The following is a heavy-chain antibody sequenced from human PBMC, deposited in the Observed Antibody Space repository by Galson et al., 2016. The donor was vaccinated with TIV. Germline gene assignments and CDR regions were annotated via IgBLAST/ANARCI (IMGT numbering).Heavy chain of an antibody. Sequence: SLRLSCAASGFTFDDYAMHWVRQAPGRGLEWVSSISWNSDTIVYADSMKRRFTISRDNSKNSLYLQMNSLTSDDTALYYCVKGAGRYSRSWYFDYWGQGTLVTVSS. J-gene: IGHJ4*02. D-gene: IGHD6-13*01. CDR1: GFTFDDYA. CDR3: VKGAGRYSRSWYFDY. CDR2: ISWNSDTI. V-gene: IGHV3-9*01.